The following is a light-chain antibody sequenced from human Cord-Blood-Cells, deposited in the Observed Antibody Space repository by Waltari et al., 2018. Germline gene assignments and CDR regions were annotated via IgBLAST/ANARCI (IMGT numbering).Light chain of an antibody. CDR2: RNN. V-gene: IGLV1-47*01. CDR1: SSHIGSTY. J-gene: IGLJ3*02. CDR3: AAWDDSLSGRV. Sequence: SVLTPPPSASGTPGQRVTISCSASSSHIGSTYVYWYQQLPGTAPKLRIYRNNQRPSGVPDRFSGSKSGTSASLAISGLRSEDEADYYCAAWDDSLSGRVFGGGTKLTVL.